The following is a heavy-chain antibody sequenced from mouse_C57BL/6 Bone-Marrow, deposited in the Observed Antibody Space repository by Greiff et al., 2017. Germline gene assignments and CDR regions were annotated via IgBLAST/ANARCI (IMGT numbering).Heavy chain of an antibody. J-gene: IGHJ3*01. Sequence: DVKLQESGPGLVKPSQSLSLTCSVTGYSITSGYYWNWIRQFPGNKLEWMGYISYDGSNNYNPSLKNRISITRDTSKNQFFLKLNSVTTEDTATYYCARDPAQVPWFAYWGQGTLVTVSA. D-gene: IGHD3-2*02. CDR3: ARDPAQVPWFAY. CDR1: GYSITSGYY. CDR2: ISYDGSN. V-gene: IGHV3-6*01.